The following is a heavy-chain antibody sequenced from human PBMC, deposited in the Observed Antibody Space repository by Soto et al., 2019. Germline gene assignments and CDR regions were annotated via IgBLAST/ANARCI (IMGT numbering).Heavy chain of an antibody. V-gene: IGHV3-7*01. CDR1: GFAFSSFW. D-gene: IGHD3-22*01. J-gene: IGHJ4*02. CDR3: AIRASYYDSSGYFDY. CDR2: ANQDGSEK. Sequence: GGSLRLSCEASGFAFSSFWMSWVRQAPGKGLEWVANANQDGSEKYYVASVEGRFTISRDNAKKSVYLQMNSLGAEDTAVYYCAIRASYYDSSGYFDYWGQGTLVTVSS.